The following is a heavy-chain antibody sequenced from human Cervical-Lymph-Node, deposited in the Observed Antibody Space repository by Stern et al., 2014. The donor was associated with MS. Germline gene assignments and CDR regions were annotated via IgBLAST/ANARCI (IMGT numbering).Heavy chain of an antibody. V-gene: IGHV3-21*06. D-gene: IGHD1-26*01. Sequence: VQLVQSGGGLVKPGGSLLLSCAASGFPFSSHSMNWVRQAPGKGLEWVSSISSVGSFYAESVQGRFTISRDNAKDSLFLQMNSLRVDDTAVYYCAREPQGGAWYYGMDVWGQGTTVTVSS. CDR1: GFPFSSHS. CDR2: ISSVGS. J-gene: IGHJ6*02. CDR3: AREPQGGAWYYGMDV.